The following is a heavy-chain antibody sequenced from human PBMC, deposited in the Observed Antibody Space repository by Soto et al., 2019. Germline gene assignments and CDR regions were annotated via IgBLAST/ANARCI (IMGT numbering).Heavy chain of an antibody. Sequence: GASVKVSCKASGYTFTNYGIIWVRQAPGQGPELMGWISAYNGNTNYAQKFQDRVTMTADTSTSTAYMELRSLRSDDSAVYYCARDREKWLLGAPSDIWGQGTMVTVSS. CDR2: ISAYNGNT. V-gene: IGHV1-18*01. CDR1: GYTFTNYG. CDR3: ARDREKWLLGAPSDI. D-gene: IGHD1-26*01. J-gene: IGHJ3*02.